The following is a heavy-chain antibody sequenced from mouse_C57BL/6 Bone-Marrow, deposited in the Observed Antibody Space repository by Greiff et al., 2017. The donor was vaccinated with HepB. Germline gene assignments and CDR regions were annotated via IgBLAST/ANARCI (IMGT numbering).Heavy chain of an antibody. CDR3: ARHDDYGFDY. Sequence: EVMLVESGGDLVKPGGSLKLSCAASGFTSSSYGMSWVRQTPDKRLEWVATISSGGSYTYYPDSVKGRFTISRDNAKNTLYLQMSSLKSEDTAMYYCARHDDYGFDYWGQGTTLTVSS. D-gene: IGHD2-4*01. J-gene: IGHJ2*01. CDR2: ISSGGSYT. V-gene: IGHV5-6*01. CDR1: GFTSSSYG.